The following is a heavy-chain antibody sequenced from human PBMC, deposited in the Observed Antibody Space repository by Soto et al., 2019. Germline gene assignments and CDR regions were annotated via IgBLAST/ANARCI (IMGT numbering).Heavy chain of an antibody. CDR1: GFTFSSYA. V-gene: IGHV3-30-3*01. CDR2: MSYDGSNN. CDR3: ARGLATIGALDI. J-gene: IGHJ3*02. Sequence: QVQLVESGGGVVQPGRSLRLSCAASGFTFSSYAKHWVRQAPGKGLEWVAVMSYDGSNNYYADSVKGRFTISRDNSKNTLYLQMNSLRAEDTAVYYCARGLATIGALDIWGQGTMVTVSS. D-gene: IGHD5-12*01.